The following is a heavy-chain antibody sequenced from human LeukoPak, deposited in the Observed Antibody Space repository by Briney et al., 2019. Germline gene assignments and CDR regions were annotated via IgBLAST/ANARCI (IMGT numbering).Heavy chain of an antibody. V-gene: IGHV4-38-2*01. J-gene: IGHJ4*02. CDR2: IYHSGST. Sequence: SETLSLTCAVSGYSISRGYYWGWIRQPPGKGLEWIGSIYHSGSTYYNPSLKSRVTVSVDTSKNQFSLKLSSVTAADTAVYYCARGPLRYYFDYWGQGTLVTVSS. CDR1: GYSISRGYY. CDR3: ARGPLRYYFDY.